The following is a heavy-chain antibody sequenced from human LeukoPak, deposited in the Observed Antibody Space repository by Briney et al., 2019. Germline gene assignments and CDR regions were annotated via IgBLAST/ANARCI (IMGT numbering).Heavy chain of an antibody. CDR1: GYSFTSYW. D-gene: IGHD1-26*01. CDR3: ARQCCGSYYPMDV. J-gene: IGHJ6*03. V-gene: IGHV5-51*01. CDR2: IYPGDSDT. Sequence: GESLKTSCKGSGYSFTSYWIGWVRQMPGKGLEWMGIIYPGDSDTRYSPSFKGQVTISAGKSIGTAYLQWSSLKASDTAIYYCARQCCGSYYPMDVWGKGTTVTVSS.